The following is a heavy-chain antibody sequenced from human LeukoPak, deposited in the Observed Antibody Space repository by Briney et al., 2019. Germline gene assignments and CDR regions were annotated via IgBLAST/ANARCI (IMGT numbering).Heavy chain of an antibody. CDR1: GYSISSGYY. Sequence: SETLSLTCTVSGYSISSGYYWGWIRQPPGKGLEWTGSIDHSGSTYYNPSLKSRITISVDTSKNQFSLKLSSVTAADTAVYYCARATEGYCRGRSCYSYYYYMDVWGKGTTVTVSS. V-gene: IGHV4-38-2*02. CDR3: ARATEGYCRGRSCYSYYYYMDV. D-gene: IGHD2-15*01. J-gene: IGHJ6*03. CDR2: IDHSGST.